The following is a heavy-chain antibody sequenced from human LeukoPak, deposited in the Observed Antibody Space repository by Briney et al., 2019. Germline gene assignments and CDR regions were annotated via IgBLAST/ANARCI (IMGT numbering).Heavy chain of an antibody. CDR3: ARESIAARQYYYYYMDV. CDR1: GFTFSSYW. D-gene: IGHD6-6*01. CDR2: IKQDGSEK. J-gene: IGHJ6*03. Sequence: PGGSLRLSCAASGFTFSSYWMSWVRQAPGKGLEWVANIKQDGSEKYYVDSVKGRFTISRDNAKNSLYLQMNSLRAEDTAVYYCARESIAARQYYYYYMDVWGEGTTVTVSS. V-gene: IGHV3-7*01.